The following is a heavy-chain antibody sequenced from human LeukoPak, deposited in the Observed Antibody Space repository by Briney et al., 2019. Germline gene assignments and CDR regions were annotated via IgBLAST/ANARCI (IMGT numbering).Heavy chain of an antibody. CDR3: GRGEVRGVIDH. CDR2: IRHGGST. CDR1: GETFNDQY. J-gene: IGHJ4*02. V-gene: IGHV4-34*01. D-gene: IGHD3-10*01. Sequence: PSVTLSLTCAVFGETFNDQYWSWIRQPPGKALEWIGEIRHGGSTNYHPSFKSRLTTSVDTSRNQFSLHLRSVTAADTAVYYCGRGEVRGVIDHWGQGTLVTVSS.